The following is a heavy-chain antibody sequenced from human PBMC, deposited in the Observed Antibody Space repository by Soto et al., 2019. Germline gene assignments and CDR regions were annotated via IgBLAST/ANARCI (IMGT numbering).Heavy chain of an antibody. D-gene: IGHD1-7*01. V-gene: IGHV6-1*01. CDR3: AREIGTALPFDY. Sequence: PSQTLSLTCAISGDSGSSNRAAWNWIRQSPSRGLEWLGRTYYRSKWYNDYAVSVKGRITINPDTSNNQFSLQLNSVTPEDTAVYYCAREIGTALPFDYWGQGTLVTVSS. CDR2: TYYRSKWYN. J-gene: IGHJ4*02. CDR1: GDSGSSNRAA.